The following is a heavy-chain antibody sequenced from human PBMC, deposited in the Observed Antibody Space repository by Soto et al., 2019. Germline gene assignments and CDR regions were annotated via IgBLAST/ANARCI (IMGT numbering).Heavy chain of an antibody. V-gene: IGHV3-9*01. CDR1: GFTFDDYA. CDR2: ISWNSGSI. CDR3: AKEGPVAGLLFDY. Sequence: GGSLRLSCAASGFTFDDYAMHWVRQAPGKGLEWVSGISWNSGSIGYAESVKGRFAISRDNAKNSLYLQMNSLRAEDTALYYCAKEGPVAGLLFDYWGQGTLVTVSS. J-gene: IGHJ4*02. D-gene: IGHD6-19*01.